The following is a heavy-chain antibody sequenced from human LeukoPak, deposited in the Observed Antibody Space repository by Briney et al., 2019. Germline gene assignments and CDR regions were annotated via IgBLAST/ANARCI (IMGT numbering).Heavy chain of an antibody. D-gene: IGHD3-10*01. CDR3: ARGQWFRAF. CDR1: GGSFSGCY. CDR2: VHYSGSA. J-gene: IGHJ4*02. Sequence: SETLSLTCAVYGGSFSGCYWTWIRQSPGRGLEWIGEVHYSGSATYNPSLKSRVTISVDTSINQFSLKMNSMTAADTAVYYCARGQWFRAFWSRGTPVTVSS. V-gene: IGHV4-34*01.